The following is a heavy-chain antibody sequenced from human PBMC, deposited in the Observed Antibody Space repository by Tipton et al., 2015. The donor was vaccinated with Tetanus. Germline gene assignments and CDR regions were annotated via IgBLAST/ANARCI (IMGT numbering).Heavy chain of an antibody. V-gene: IGHV4-61*01. Sequence: TLSLTCTVSGGSVNDGRFYWTWIRQPPGKALEWVAHTYYSGSATYNPSVASRATVSIDMSKNQFSLRLTSATAADTAVYYCARDRITGPTGRYYAMDVWGQGTTVTVSS. J-gene: IGHJ6*01. CDR1: GGSVNDGRFY. D-gene: IGHD1-7*01. CDR3: ARDRITGPTGRYYAMDV. CDR2: TYYSGSA.